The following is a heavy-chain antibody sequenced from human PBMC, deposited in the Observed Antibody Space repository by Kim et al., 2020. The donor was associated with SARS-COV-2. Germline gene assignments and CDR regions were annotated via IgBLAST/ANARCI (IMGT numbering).Heavy chain of an antibody. CDR1: GFTFSSYA. J-gene: IGHJ6*02. CDR3: AKDGGSGGSCYSGANCYYGMDV. Sequence: GGSLRLSCAXSGFTFSSYAMSWVRQAPGKGLEWVSAISGSGGSTYYADSVKGRVTISRDNSKNTLYLQMNSLRAEDTAVYYCAKDGGSGGSCYSGANCYYGMDVWGQGTTVTVSS. CDR2: ISGSGGST. V-gene: IGHV3-23*01. D-gene: IGHD2-15*01.